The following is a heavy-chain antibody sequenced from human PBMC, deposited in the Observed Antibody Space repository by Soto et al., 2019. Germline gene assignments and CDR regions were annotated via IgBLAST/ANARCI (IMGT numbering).Heavy chain of an antibody. D-gene: IGHD1-26*01. V-gene: IGHV1-69*08. Sequence: QVQLVQSGAEVKKPGSSVKVSCKASGGTFSSYTFSWVRQAPGQGLEWMGRIIPFLGIANYAQKFQGRVTITADKSTTTAYMELSSLRSEDTAVYYCAREGPREVTNWFDPWGQGTLVTVSS. CDR3: AREGPREVTNWFDP. J-gene: IGHJ5*02. CDR1: GGTFSSYT. CDR2: IIPFLGIA.